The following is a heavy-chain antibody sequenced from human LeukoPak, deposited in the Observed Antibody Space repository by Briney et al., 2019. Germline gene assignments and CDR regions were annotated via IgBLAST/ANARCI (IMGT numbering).Heavy chain of an antibody. J-gene: IGHJ5*01. V-gene: IGHV3-23*01. D-gene: IGHD2-2*01. Sequence: GGSLRLSCAASGFTFSSYAMSWVRQAPGKGLERVSAISGSGGSTYYADSVKGRFTISRDNSKNTLYLQMNSLRAEDTAVYYCAKDWTSGYSSSWMYNWFDSWGLGTLVTVSS. CDR3: AKDWTSGYSSSWMYNWFDS. CDR2: ISGSGGST. CDR1: GFTFSSYA.